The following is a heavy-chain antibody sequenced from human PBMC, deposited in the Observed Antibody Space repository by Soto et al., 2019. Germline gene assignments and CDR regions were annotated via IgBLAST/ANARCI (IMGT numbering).Heavy chain of an antibody. D-gene: IGHD2-8*01. V-gene: IGHV1-2*05. CDR1: GYSFTDYH. CDR2: INPKSGGT. Sequence: GASVKVSCKASGYSFTDYHIHWVRQAPGQGLEWLGRINPKSGGTSTAQKFQGWVTMTTDTSISTASMELTRLTSGDTVIYYCARGDSTDCSNGVCSFFYNHDMDVWGQGTTVTVSS. CDR3: ARGDSTDCSNGVCSFFYNHDMDV. J-gene: IGHJ6*02.